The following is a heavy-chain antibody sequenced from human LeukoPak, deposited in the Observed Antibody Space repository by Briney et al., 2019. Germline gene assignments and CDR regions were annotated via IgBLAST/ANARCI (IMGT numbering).Heavy chain of an antibody. CDR1: GFTFSGYG. CDR2: IWYDGSNK. J-gene: IGHJ4*02. CDR3: ARDRSSSWYTQFDY. D-gene: IGHD6-13*01. V-gene: IGHV3-33*01. Sequence: PGGSLRLSCAASGFTFSGYGMHWVRQAPGKGLEWVAVIWYDGSNKYYADSVKGRFTISRDNSKNTLYLQMNSLRAEDTAVYYCARDRSSSWYTQFDYWGQGTLVTVSS.